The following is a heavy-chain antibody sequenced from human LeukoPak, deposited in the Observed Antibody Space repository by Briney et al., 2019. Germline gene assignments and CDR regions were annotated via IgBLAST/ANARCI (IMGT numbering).Heavy chain of an antibody. CDR1: GYTFTSYG. CDR3: ARVAVLLWFGGVGYFDY. CDR2: ISAYNGNT. Sequence: ASVKVSCKASGYTFTSYGISWVRQAPGQGFEWRGWISAYNGNTNYAQKLQGRVTITTDTSTSTTYMELMSLRSDDTAVYYCARVAVLLWFGGVGYFDYWGQGTLVTVSS. D-gene: IGHD3-10*01. V-gene: IGHV1-18*01. J-gene: IGHJ4*02.